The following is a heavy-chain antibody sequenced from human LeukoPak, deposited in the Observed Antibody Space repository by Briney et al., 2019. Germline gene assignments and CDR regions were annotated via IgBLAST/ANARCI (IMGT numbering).Heavy chain of an antibody. V-gene: IGHV4-31*03. CDR1: GGSISSGGYY. CDR3: ARDQRADPYYYYGMDV. CDR2: IYCSGST. Sequence: SETLSLTCTVSGGSISSGGYYWSWIRQHPGKGLEWMGYIYCSGSTYYNPSLKSRVTISVDTSKNQFSLKLSSVTAADTAVYYCARDQRADPYYYYGMDVWGQGTTVTVSS. J-gene: IGHJ6*02.